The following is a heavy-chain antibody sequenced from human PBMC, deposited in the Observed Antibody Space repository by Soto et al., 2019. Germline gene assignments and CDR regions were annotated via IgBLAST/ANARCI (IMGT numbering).Heavy chain of an antibody. Sequence: ASVTGSCTASGSTFNFYGITWVRQDPGQGLEWMGWISGFNGNTNYAADLQGRVTMTTDTSTSTAYMELRGLRSDDTAVYYCARIGVSSGHESPDFDSWGQGTLVTV. V-gene: IGHV1-18*01. J-gene: IGHJ4*02. CDR2: ISGFNGNT. CDR1: GSTFNFYG. D-gene: IGHD3-16*01. CDR3: ARIGVSSGHESPDFDS.